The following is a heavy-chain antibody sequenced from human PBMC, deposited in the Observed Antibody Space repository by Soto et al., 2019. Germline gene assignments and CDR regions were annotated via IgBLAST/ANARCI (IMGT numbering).Heavy chain of an antibody. CDR2: IKQDGSEK. CDR3: ARGHQWLVLSIGDY. V-gene: IGHV3-7*04. J-gene: IGHJ4*02. CDR1: GFTFISYW. D-gene: IGHD6-19*01. Sequence: SLRLSCAASGFTFISYWMSWVRQAPGKGLEWVANIKQDGSEKYYVDSVKGRFTISRDNAKNSLYLQMNSLRAEDTAVYYCARGHQWLVLSIGDYWGQGTLVTVSS.